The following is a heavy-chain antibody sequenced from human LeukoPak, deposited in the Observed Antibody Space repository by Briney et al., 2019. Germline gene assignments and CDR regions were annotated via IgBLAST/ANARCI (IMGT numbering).Heavy chain of an antibody. CDR3: ARGFPNSYGTFDY. CDR1: GFTFSDYY. J-gene: IGHJ4*02. D-gene: IGHD5-18*01. V-gene: IGHV3-11*01. CDR2: ISSSGSTI. Sequence: GGSLRLSCAASGFTFSDYYMSWIRQAPGKGLGWVSYISSSGSTIYYAASVKGRFTISRDNAKNSLYLQMNSLRAEDTAVYYCARGFPNSYGTFDYWGQGTLVTVSS.